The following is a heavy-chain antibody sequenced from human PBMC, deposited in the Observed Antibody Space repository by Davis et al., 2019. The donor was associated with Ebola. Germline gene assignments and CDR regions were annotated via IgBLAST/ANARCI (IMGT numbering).Heavy chain of an antibody. J-gene: IGHJ4*02. CDR3: ARGTHYAHDY. D-gene: IGHD2-2*01. CDR1: GFTFSRYW. CDR2: TNSDGSIT. V-gene: IGHV3-74*01. Sequence: PGGSLRLSCAASGFTFSRYWMHWVRQAPGKGLVWVSRTNSDGSITSYADSVKGRFTISRDNAKNTLYLQMNSLRDEDTAVYYCARGTHYAHDYSGQGTLVTVSS.